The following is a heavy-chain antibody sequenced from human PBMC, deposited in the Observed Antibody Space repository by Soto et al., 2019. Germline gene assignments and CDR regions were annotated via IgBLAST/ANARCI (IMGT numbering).Heavy chain of an antibody. J-gene: IGHJ6*02. Sequence: GGSLRLSCSASGFTFSSYEMNWVRQAPGKGLEWVSYIDGSGSTRYYGDSVKGRFTISRDNAKNSLHLEVNSLRVEDTAVYYCAKITSQLMDVWGQGTTVTVSS. D-gene: IGHD3-10*01. V-gene: IGHV3-48*03. CDR2: IDGSGSTR. CDR1: GFTFSSYE. CDR3: AKITSQLMDV.